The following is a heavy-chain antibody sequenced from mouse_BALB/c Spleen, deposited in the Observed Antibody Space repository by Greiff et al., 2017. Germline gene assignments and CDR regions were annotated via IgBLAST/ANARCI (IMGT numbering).Heavy chain of an antibody. CDR2: ISSGGGST. J-gene: IGHJ4*01. V-gene: IGHV5-12-1*01. CDR1: GFAFSSYD. Sequence: EVKVVESGGGLVKPGGSLKLSCAASGFAFSSYDMSWVRQTPEKRLEWVAYISSGGGSTYYPDTVEGRFTISRDNAKNTLYLQMSSLKSEDTAMYYCARGPRSYAMDYWGQGTSVTVSS. CDR3: ARGPRSYAMDY.